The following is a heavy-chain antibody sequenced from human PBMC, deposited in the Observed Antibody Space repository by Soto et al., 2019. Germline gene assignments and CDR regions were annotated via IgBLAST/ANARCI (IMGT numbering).Heavy chain of an antibody. CDR1: GGTFSSYA. J-gene: IGHJ4*02. CDR2: IIPIFGTA. V-gene: IGHV1-69*01. Sequence: QVQLVQSGAEVKKPGSSVKVSCKASGGTFSSYAISWVRQAPGQGLEWMGGIIPIFGTANYAQKFQGRVTITADESTRTANMELSGLRSEDTAVYYCARALKRGGSYRPEGYWGQGTLVTVSS. D-gene: IGHD1-26*01. CDR3: ARALKRGGSYRPEGY.